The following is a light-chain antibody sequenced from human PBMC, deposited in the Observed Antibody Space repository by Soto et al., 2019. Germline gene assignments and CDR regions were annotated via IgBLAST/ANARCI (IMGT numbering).Light chain of an antibody. Sequence: EIVLTQSPATLSLSPGERATLSRRASQSVGSYLAWYRQRPGQAPRLLIYDTNKRATGVPDRFSGGGFGAEFTLSISSLEPGDCALSYCLQRSNWPLTFGGGNRVDIK. V-gene: IGKV3-11*01. CDR3: LQRSNWPLT. CDR2: DTN. CDR1: QSVGSY. J-gene: IGKJ4*01.